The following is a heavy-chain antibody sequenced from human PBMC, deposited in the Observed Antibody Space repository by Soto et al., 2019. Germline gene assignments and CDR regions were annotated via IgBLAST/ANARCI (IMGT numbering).Heavy chain of an antibody. D-gene: IGHD3-9*01. V-gene: IGHV3-23*01. CDR2: ISGSGGST. Sequence: PGGSLRLSCAASGFTFSSYAMSWVRQAPGKGLEWVSAISGSGGSTYYADSVKGRFTISRDNSKNTLYLQMNSLRAEDTAVYYCAKDRERSTTGNNWFDPWGQGTLVTVSS. CDR3: AKDRERSTTGNNWFDP. J-gene: IGHJ5*02. CDR1: GFTFSSYA.